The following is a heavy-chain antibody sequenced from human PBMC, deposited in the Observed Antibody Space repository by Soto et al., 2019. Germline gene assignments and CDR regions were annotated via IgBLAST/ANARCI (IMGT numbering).Heavy chain of an antibody. J-gene: IGHJ4*02. Sequence: QVQLVESGGGVVQPGRSLRLSCAASGFTFSSYGMHWVRQAPGKGLEWVAVISYDGSNKYYADSVKGRFTISRDNSKNTLYRQMNSLRAEDTAVYYCAKDSPCDYYDSSGYCYYFDYWGQGTLVTVSS. CDR3: AKDSPCDYYDSSGYCYYFDY. CDR2: ISYDGSNK. D-gene: IGHD3-22*01. CDR1: GFTFSSYG. V-gene: IGHV3-30*18.